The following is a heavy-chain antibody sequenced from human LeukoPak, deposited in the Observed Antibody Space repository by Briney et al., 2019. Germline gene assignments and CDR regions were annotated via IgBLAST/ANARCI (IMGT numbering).Heavy chain of an antibody. J-gene: IGHJ4*02. CDR1: GGSISGGGYS. D-gene: IGHD3-10*01. CDR2: IYHSGST. V-gene: IGHV4-30-2*01. CDR3: ARDRGLQYYFDY. Sequence: PSQTLSLTCTVSGGSISGGGYSWSWIRQPPGKGLEWIGYIYHSGSTYYNPSLKSRVTISVDRSKNQFSLKLSSVTAADTAVYYCARDRGLQYYFDYWGQGTLVTVSS.